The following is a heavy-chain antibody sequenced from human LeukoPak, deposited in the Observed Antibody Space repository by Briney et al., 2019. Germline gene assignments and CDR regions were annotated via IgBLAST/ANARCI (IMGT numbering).Heavy chain of an antibody. J-gene: IGHJ4*02. CDR3: AITSGSYPLFDY. CDR1: GYSISSGYY. Sequence: SETLSLTCAVSGYSISSGYYWGWIRPPPGKGREWIGSIYHSGSTYYNPSLKSRVTISVDTSKNQFSLKLSSVTAADTAVYYCAITSGSYPLFDYWGQGTLVTVSS. V-gene: IGHV4-38-2*01. CDR2: IYHSGST. D-gene: IGHD1-26*01.